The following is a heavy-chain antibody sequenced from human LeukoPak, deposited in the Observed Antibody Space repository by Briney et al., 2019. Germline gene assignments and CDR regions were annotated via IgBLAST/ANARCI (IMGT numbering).Heavy chain of an antibody. CDR2: IHTSGST. V-gene: IGHV4-4*07. CDR1: GGSTSNYF. J-gene: IGHJ4*02. D-gene: IGHD5-12*01. Sequence: SETLSLTCTVSGGSTSNYFCTWLRQSAGKGLEWIGRIHTSGSTNYNPSLKSRVSMSVDTSKNQFSLKLSSVTAADTAVYYCAKGAYDYIEIAYFDYWGQGSLVTVSS. CDR3: AKGAYDYIEIAYFDY.